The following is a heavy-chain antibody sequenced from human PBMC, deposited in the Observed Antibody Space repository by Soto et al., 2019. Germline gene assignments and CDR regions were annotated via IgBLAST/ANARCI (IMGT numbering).Heavy chain of an antibody. V-gene: IGHV3-30*18. Sequence: QVQLVESGGGVVQPGRSLRLSCAASGFTFSSYGMHWVRQAPGKGLEWVAVISYDGSNKYYADSVKGRFTISRDNSKNTLYLQRNSLRAEDTAVYYCAKDRYYDSSGYLGDYWGQGTLVTVSS. CDR2: ISYDGSNK. CDR3: AKDRYYDSSGYLGDY. D-gene: IGHD3-22*01. J-gene: IGHJ4*02. CDR1: GFTFSSYG.